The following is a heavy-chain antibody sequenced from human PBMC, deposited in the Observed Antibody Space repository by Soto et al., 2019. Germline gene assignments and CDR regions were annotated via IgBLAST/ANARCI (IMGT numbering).Heavy chain of an antibody. CDR1: GGSTSSGENY. CDR2: ISYSGTT. J-gene: IGHJ5*02. V-gene: IGHV4-30-4*01. D-gene: IGHD5-12*01. Sequence: SETLSLTCTVSGGSTSSGENYWSWIRQPPGEGLEWIGFISYSGTTSYSPSLKSRLAISLDTSKNQFSLSLTSVTAADTAVYYCARGRGYSYGLDPWGQGTLVTVSS. CDR3: ARGRGYSYGLDP.